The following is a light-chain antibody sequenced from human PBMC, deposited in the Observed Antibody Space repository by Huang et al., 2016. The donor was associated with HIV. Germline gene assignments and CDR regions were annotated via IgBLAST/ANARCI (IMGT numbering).Light chain of an antibody. CDR3: MQALQTPWT. CDR2: LGS. CDR1: QSLLHSNGYYY. Sequence: VMTQSPLSLSVTPGEPASISCRSSQSLLHSNGYYYLDWYVQKPGQSPQLLIYLGSYRASGVPDRCSGGGSGTDFTLKISRVEADDVGIYYCMQALQTPWTFGQGTKVAIK. V-gene: IGKV2-28*01. J-gene: IGKJ1*01.